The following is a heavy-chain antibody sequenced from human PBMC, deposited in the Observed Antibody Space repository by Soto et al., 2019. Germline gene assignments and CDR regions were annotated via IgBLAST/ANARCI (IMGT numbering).Heavy chain of an antibody. J-gene: IGHJ4*01. D-gene: IGHD3-16*01. CDR1: GFTFSDYA. V-gene: IGHV3-30-3*01. CDR2: ISYDGYNS. CDR3: ARDGGFSYGFDYYFDY. Sequence: SGGSLRLSCVASGFTFSDYAVHWVRLAPSKGLEWVAMISYDGYNSYSADSVKGRLTISRDNSKNTLFLQMDSLRPDDTAIYYCARDGGFSYGFDYYFDYWGHGTLVTVSS.